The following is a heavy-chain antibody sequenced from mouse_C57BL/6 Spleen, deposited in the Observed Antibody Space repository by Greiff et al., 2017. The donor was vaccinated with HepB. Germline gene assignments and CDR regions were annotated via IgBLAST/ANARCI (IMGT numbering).Heavy chain of an antibody. D-gene: IGHD1-1*01. CDR1: GYTFTSYG. J-gene: IGHJ3*01. CDR3: ADGSSYGFAY. CDR2: IYPRSGNN. Sequence: VQLQQSGAELARPGASVKLSCKASGYTFTSYGISWVKQRTGQGLEWIGEIYPRSGNNYYNEKFKGKATLTADKSSSIAYMELRSLTSEDSAVYFCADGSSYGFAYWGQGTLVTVSA. V-gene: IGHV1-81*01.